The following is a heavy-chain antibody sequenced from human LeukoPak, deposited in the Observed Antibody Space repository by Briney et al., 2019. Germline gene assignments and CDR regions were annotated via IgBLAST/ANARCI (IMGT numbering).Heavy chain of an antibody. CDR1: GGSISSGDYY. V-gene: IGHV4-30-4*01. Sequence: PSETLSLTCTVSGGSISSGDYYWNWIRQPPGKGLEWIGYIYYSGSTYYNPSLKSRVTISVDTSKNQFSLKLSSVTAADTAVYYCARGQRVGATSWFDPWGQGTLVTVSS. CDR3: ARGQRVGATSWFDP. CDR2: IYYSGST. J-gene: IGHJ5*02. D-gene: IGHD1-26*01.